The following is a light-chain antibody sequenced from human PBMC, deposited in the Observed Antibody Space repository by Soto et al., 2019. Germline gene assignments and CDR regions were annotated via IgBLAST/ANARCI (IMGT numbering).Light chain of an antibody. CDR2: QDN. V-gene: IGLV3-1*01. CDR1: KLGDKY. Sequence: SYELTQPPSVSVSPGQTASITCSGDKLGDKYGCWYQQKPGQSPVLVIYQDNKRPSGIPERFSGSNSGNTATLTISGTQAMDEADYYCQAWDSVTAWVFGGGTMLTVL. CDR3: QAWDSVTAWV. J-gene: IGLJ3*02.